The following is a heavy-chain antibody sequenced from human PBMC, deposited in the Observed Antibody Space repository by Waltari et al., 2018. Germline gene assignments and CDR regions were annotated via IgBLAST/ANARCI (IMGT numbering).Heavy chain of an antibody. CDR3: ALDRGALWMDV. Sequence: QVQLVQSGAEVKKPGASVKISCKTSEYTFTSSYIHWVGQDPGQGLEWMGRINPSGGSTSYAQKFQGRGTMTRDTSTSTVYMELSSLRSEDTAVYYCALDRGALWMDVWGQGTTVTVSS. CDR1: EYTFTSSY. V-gene: IGHV1-46*01. J-gene: IGHJ6*02. CDR2: INPSGGST. D-gene: IGHD2-21*01.